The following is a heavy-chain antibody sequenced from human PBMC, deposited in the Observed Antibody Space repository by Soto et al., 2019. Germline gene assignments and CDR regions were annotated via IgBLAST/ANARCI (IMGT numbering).Heavy chain of an antibody. CDR1: GFTFSSYG. V-gene: IGHV3-33*01. Sequence: QVQLVESGGGVVQPGRSLRLSCAASGFTFSSYGMHWIRQAPGKGLEWVALIWDDGSNKYYADSVKGRFTISRDNSKNTLYLQMNSLRAEDTAVYYCARDYCTNGVCYTGHDAFDIWGQGTMVTVSS. CDR3: ARDYCTNGVCYTGHDAFDI. CDR2: IWDDGSNK. D-gene: IGHD2-8*01. J-gene: IGHJ3*02.